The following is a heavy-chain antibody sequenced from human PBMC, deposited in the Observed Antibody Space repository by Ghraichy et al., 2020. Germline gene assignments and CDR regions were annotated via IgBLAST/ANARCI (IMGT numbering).Heavy chain of an antibody. CDR3: ARSNCAGDCHMGFDY. CDR2: IKQDGSQK. Sequence: GGSLRLSCAASGFPFSSYWMSWVRQAPGKGLEWVANIKQDGSQKYYVDSVKGRFTISRDNAENSLYLQMSSLRAADTAVYYCARSNCAGDCHMGFDYWGQGTLVTVSS. D-gene: IGHD2-21*02. V-gene: IGHV3-7*04. CDR1: GFPFSSYW. J-gene: IGHJ4*02.